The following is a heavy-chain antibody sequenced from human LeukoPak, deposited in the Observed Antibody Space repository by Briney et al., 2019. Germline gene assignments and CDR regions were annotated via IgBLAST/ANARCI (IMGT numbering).Heavy chain of an antibody. CDR2: ISSSGSTI. CDR1: GFTFSSYE. J-gene: IGHJ4*02. Sequence: GGSLKLSCAASGFTFSSYEMNWVRQAPGKGLEWVSYISSSGSTIYYADSVKGRFTISRDNAKNSLYLQMNSLRVEDTAVYYCARDRGYYDQDYWGQGTLVTVSS. D-gene: IGHD3-22*01. CDR3: ARDRGYYDQDY. V-gene: IGHV3-48*03.